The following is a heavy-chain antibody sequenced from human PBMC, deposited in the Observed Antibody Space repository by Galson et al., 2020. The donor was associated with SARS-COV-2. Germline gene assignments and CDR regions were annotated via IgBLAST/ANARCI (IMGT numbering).Heavy chain of an antibody. V-gene: IGHV1-69*01. Sequence: RQAPGQGREWMGGIIPIFGTANYAQKFQGRVTITADESTSTAYMELSSLRSEDTAVYYCARGPFGMDVWGQGTTVTVSS. CDR3: ARGPFGMDV. J-gene: IGHJ6*02. CDR2: IIPIFGTA.